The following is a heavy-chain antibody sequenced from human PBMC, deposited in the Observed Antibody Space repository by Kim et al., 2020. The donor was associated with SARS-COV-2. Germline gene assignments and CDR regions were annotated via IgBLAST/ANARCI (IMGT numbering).Heavy chain of an antibody. CDR3: AKFLWFGEPSGGYFDL. D-gene: IGHD3-10*01. CDR2: IYSGGST. CDR1: GFTVSSNY. Sequence: GGSLRLSCAASGFTVSSNYMSWVRQAPGKGLEWVSVIYSGGSTYYADSVKGRFTISRHNSKNTLYLQMNSLRAEDTAVYYCAKFLWFGEPSGGYFDLWGRGTLVTVSS. J-gene: IGHJ2*01. V-gene: IGHV3-53*04.